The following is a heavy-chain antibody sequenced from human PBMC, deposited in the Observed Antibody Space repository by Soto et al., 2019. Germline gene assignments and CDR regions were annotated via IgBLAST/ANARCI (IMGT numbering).Heavy chain of an antibody. Sequence: SGKVSCKASGYSCSSYGITWVLQSPVQGLEWMGWISGYNGNTNYAQSLQGRVTMTTDTSTSTAYMDLRSLRSDDTAVYYCARGDDYYGMDVWGQGTTVTVSS. CDR3: ARGDDYYGMDV. J-gene: IGHJ6*02. CDR2: ISGYNGNT. V-gene: IGHV1-18*04. CDR1: GYSCSSYG.